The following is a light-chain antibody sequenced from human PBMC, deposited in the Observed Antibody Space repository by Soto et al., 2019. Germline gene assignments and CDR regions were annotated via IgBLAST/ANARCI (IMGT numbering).Light chain of an antibody. CDR2: KAS. J-gene: IGKJ1*01. CDR3: KQYSTYWT. CDR1: QSISSW. V-gene: IGKV1-5*03. Sequence: DIQMTQSPSTLSAFVGDRVTITCRASQSISSWLAWYQQKPGKAPKVLIYKASSLESGVPSRFSGSGSGTEFTLTISSLQPDDVATYYCKQYSTYWTFGQGTKVEIK.